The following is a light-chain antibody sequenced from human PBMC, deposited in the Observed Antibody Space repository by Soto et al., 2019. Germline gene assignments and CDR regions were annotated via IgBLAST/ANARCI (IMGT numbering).Light chain of an antibody. J-gene: IGLJ2*01. CDR1: DSNIGASYD. CDR2: ETD. V-gene: IGLV1-40*01. CDR3: QSYGSGLSVV. Sequence: QSVLTQPPSISGAPGQRVTITCTGSDSNIGASYDVNWYQHIPGAAPNLLIYETDNRPSGVPDRFSASRSGASASLAIDKLQTGDEGDYYCQSYGSGLSVVFGGGTKVTVL.